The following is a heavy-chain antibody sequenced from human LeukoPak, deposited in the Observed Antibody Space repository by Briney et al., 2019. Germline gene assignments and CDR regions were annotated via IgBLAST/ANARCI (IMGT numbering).Heavy chain of an antibody. V-gene: IGHV3-9*01. Sequence: GGSLRLSCAASGFIFDDYAMHWVRQAPGKGLEWVSGISWNSGSIGYADSVKGRFTISRDNAKNSLYLQMNSLRAEDTALYYCAKDPYSSGWYRFFDYWGQGTLVTVSS. CDR1: GFIFDDYA. D-gene: IGHD6-19*01. J-gene: IGHJ4*02. CDR3: AKDPYSSGWYRFFDY. CDR2: ISWNSGSI.